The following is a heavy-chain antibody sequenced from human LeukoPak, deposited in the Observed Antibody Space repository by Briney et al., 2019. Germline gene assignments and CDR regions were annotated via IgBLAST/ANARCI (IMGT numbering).Heavy chain of an antibody. J-gene: IGHJ4*02. CDR3: ASLDYYGSGSYPFLGDY. V-gene: IGHV4-39*01. CDR1: GGSISSSNYY. Sequence: SETLSLTCTVSGGSISSSNYYWGWIRQPPGKGLEWIGSIYYSGSTYYNPSLKSRVTISVDTSKNQFSLKLSSVTAADTAVYYCASLDYYGSGSYPFLGDYWGQGTLVTVSS. D-gene: IGHD3-10*01. CDR2: IYYSGST.